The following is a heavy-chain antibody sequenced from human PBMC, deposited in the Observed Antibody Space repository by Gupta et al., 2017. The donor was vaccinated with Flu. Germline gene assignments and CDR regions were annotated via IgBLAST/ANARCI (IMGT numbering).Heavy chain of an antibody. Sequence: QVQLVESGGGVVQPGRSLRLSCGASGFTLSSYGMHWVRQAPGKGREWVAVISYDGRNKYYADAVKGRFTISRDNSKNTLYLQMNSLRAEDTAVYYCAKDRKDCSGGSCYSLSYYYYYGMDVWGQGTTVTVSS. V-gene: IGHV3-30*18. J-gene: IGHJ6*02. CDR1: GFTLSSYG. D-gene: IGHD2-15*01. CDR3: AKDRKDCSGGSCYSLSYYYYYGMDV. CDR2: ISYDGRNK.